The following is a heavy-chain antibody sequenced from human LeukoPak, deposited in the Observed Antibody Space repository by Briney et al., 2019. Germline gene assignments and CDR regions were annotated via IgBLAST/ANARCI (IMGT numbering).Heavy chain of an antibody. CDR1: GFTFSSYW. CDR3: ARDSVAVVYYFNGLDV. CDR2: INQEGSEK. J-gene: IGHJ6*02. Sequence: PGGSLRLSCAASGFTFSSYWMSWVRQAPGKGLEWVANINQEGSEKYYVDSVKGRFTISRDNAKNSLYLQINSLRAEDTAVYFCARDSVAVVYYFNGLDVWGQGTTVTVSS. V-gene: IGHV3-7*04. D-gene: IGHD2-15*01.